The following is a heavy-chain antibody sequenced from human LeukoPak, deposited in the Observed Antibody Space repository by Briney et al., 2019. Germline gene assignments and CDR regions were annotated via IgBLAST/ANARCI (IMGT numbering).Heavy chain of an antibody. J-gene: IGHJ1*01. D-gene: IGHD3-22*01. CDR1: GYTFTRYV. CDR3: ARLKYYYDSSGYRAEYFQH. Sequence: GASVKVSCKASGYTFTRYVISWVRQAPGQGLEWMGWISAYNGDTNFAEKFQGRVSMTTDTSTTTAYMELKSLRSDDTAVYYCARLKYYYDSSGYRAEYFQHWGQGTLVTVSS. CDR2: ISAYNGDT. V-gene: IGHV1-18*01.